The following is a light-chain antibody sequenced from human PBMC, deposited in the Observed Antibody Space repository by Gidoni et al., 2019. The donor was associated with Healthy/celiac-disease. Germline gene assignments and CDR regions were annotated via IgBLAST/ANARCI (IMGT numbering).Light chain of an antibody. CDR3: QVWDSSAVV. J-gene: IGLJ2*01. V-gene: IGLV3-9*01. Sequence: SYELTQPLSVSVPLGQTARITCGGNNIGSKTVHWYQQKPGQAPVLVIYRDSNRPSGIPERFSGANSGNTATLTISRAQAGDEADYYCQVWDSSAVVFGGGTKLTVL. CDR2: RDS. CDR1: NIGSKT.